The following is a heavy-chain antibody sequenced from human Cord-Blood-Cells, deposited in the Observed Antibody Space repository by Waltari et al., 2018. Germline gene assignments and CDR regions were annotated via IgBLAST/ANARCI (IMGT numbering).Heavy chain of an antibody. CDR2: INPNSGGT. CDR1: GYTFNGHY. Sequence: QVQLVQSGAEVKKPGASVKVSCKASGYTFNGHYMHWVRQAPGQGLEWMGWINPNSGGTNYAQKFQGRVTMTRDTSISTAYMELSRLRSDDTAVYYCARTNWGFQTDAFDIWGQGTMVTVSS. CDR3: ARTNWGFQTDAFDI. J-gene: IGHJ3*02. D-gene: IGHD7-27*01. V-gene: IGHV1-2*02.